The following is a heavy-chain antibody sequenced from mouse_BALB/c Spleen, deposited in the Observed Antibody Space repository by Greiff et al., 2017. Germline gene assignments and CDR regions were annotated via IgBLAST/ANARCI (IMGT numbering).Heavy chain of an antibody. CDR2: ISDGGSYT. V-gene: IGHV5-4*02. D-gene: IGHD2-3*01. CDR1: GFTFSDYY. Sequence: DVKLVESGGGLVKPGGSLKLSCAASGFTFSDYYMYWVRQTPEKRLEWVATISDGGSYTYYPDSVKGRFTISRDNAKNNLYLQMSSLKSEDTAMYYCARGPYDGYSYYFDYWGQGTTLTVSS. CDR3: ARGPYDGYSYYFDY. J-gene: IGHJ2*01.